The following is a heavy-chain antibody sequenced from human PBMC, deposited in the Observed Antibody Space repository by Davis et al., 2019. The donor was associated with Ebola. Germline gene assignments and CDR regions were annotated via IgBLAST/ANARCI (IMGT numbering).Heavy chain of an antibody. D-gene: IGHD3-3*01. Sequence: ASVKVSCKASGYTFTSYGISWVRQAPGQGLEWMGWISAYNGNTNYAQKLQGRVTMTTDTSTSTAYMELSSLRSEDTAVYYCARDFSRNYDVWSGSYYYYGMDVWGKGTTVTVSS. CDR2: ISAYNGNT. CDR1: GYTFTSYG. CDR3: ARDFSRNYDVWSGSYYYYGMDV. V-gene: IGHV1-18*04. J-gene: IGHJ6*04.